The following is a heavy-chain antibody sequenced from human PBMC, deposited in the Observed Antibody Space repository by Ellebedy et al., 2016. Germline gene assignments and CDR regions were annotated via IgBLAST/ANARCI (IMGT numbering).Heavy chain of an antibody. V-gene: IGHV3-21*04. CDR3: AGGVLLEWLYPFQH. J-gene: IGHJ1*01. CDR1: GFTFSIYN. D-gene: IGHD3-3*01. Sequence: GGSLRLSCEASGFTFSIYNMDWVRQAPGKGLEWVSSISSSNTYIYYADSVKGRFTISRDNSKNSLYLQMNSLRAEDTAVYYCAGGVLLEWLYPFQHWGQGTLVTVSS. CDR2: ISSSNTYI.